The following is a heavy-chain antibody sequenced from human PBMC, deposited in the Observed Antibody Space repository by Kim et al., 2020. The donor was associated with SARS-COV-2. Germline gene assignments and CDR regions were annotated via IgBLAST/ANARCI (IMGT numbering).Heavy chain of an antibody. J-gene: IGHJ5*01. V-gene: IGHV4-31*02. Sequence: YHPSLKSRIAMSLDTSKNLFSLKLSSAIAADTAIYYCARLPDISGWPFDSWGQGTLVTVSS. D-gene: IGHD6-19*01. CDR3: ARLPDISGWPFDS.